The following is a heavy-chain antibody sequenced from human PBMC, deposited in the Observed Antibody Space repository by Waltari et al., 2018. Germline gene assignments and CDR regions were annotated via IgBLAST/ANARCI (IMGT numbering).Heavy chain of an antibody. CDR1: GFTFSSYW. D-gene: IGHD3-16*01. CDR2: INTDGSST. CDR3: ACPYPNDAFDI. Sequence: VQLVEYGGGLVQPGGSLRLSCAASGFTFSSYWLPWVRQAPGKGLVWVSRINTDGSSTSYADSVKGRFTISRDNAKNTLYLQMNSLRAEDTAVYYCACPYPNDAFDIWGQGTMVTVSS. V-gene: IGHV3-74*01. J-gene: IGHJ3*02.